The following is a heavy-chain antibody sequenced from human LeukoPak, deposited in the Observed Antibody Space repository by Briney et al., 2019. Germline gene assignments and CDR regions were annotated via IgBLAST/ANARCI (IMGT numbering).Heavy chain of an antibody. J-gene: IGHJ4*02. CDR2: IKKDGSET. CDR3: AHETRPNDY. CDR1: GFTFSTSW. Sequence: GGSLRLSCAASGFTFSTSWMSWVRQVPGKGLEWVANIKKDGSETYYVDSVKGRFTISRDNAKNSLYLQMNSLRAEDTAVYYCAHETRPNDYWGQGTQVTVSS. V-gene: IGHV3-7*03.